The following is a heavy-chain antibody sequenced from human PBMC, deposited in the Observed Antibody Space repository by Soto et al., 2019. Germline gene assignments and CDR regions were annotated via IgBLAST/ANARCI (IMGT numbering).Heavy chain of an antibody. Sequence: ASVKVSCKASGYTFPRYYTHWVRQAPGQGLEWMGIINPSGGSTSYAQKFQGRVTMTRDTSTGTVYMELSSLRSEDTAVYYCARDLPAAGSIGAGNYHYHLAFWGRGTTVTVSS. V-gene: IGHV1-46*03. D-gene: IGHD6-13*01. CDR1: GYTFPRYY. J-gene: IGHJ6*03. CDR3: ARDLPAAGSIGAGNYHYHLAF. CDR2: INPSGGST.